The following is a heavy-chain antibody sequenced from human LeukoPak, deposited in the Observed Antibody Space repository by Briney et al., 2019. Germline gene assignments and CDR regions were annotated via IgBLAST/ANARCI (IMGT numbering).Heavy chain of an antibody. CDR3: AKAERLEYYFDY. CDR1: GFTFDDYA. Sequence: GGSLRLSCAASGFTFDDYAMHWVRQAPGKGLEWVSGISWNSGSIGYADSVKGRFTISRDNAKNSLYLQMNSLRAEDTALYYCAKAERLEYYFDYWGQGTLVTVSS. V-gene: IGHV3-9*01. D-gene: IGHD1-14*01. J-gene: IGHJ4*02. CDR2: ISWNSGSI.